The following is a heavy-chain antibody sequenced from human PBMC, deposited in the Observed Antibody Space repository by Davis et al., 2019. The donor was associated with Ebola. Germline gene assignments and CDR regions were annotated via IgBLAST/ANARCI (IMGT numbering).Heavy chain of an antibody. V-gene: IGHV3-30*18. CDR1: GISFSNYG. Sequence: GGSLRLSCAASGISFSNYGMFWVRQAPGKVMEWVAVISPDGSDKNYADSGKGRFTISRDNSKNTLDLQMNSLRPEDTAVYYCVKTRSNWWNDALEIWGRGTMVIVPS. D-gene: IGHD2-8*02. J-gene: IGHJ3*02. CDR2: ISPDGSDK. CDR3: VKTRSNWWNDALEI.